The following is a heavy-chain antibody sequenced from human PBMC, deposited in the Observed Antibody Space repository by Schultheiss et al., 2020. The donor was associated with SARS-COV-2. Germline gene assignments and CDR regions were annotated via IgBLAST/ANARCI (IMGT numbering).Heavy chain of an antibody. CDR2: IHYIGST. J-gene: IGHJ6*02. V-gene: IGHV4-31*03. D-gene: IGHD2-2*01. CDR3: ARGYCSSTSCYSPPVYYYYGMDV. CDR1: GGSIRSGGYY. Sequence: SETLSLTCTVSGGSIRSGGYYWSWIRQSPGKGLEWIGYIHYIGSTYYNPSLKSRVTISVDTSKNQFSLKLSSVTAADTAVYYCARGYCSSTSCYSPPVYYYYGMDVWGQGTTVTVSS.